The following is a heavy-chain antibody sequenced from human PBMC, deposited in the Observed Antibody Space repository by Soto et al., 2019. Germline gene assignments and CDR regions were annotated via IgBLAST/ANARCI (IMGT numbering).Heavy chain of an antibody. CDR2: IYYSGST. Sequence: QVQLQESGPGLVKPSETLSLTCTVSGGSISSYYWSWIRQPPGKGLEWIGYIYYSGSTNYNPSLQSRVTISVDTSKTQFSMKLSSVTAADTAVYYCARGVVGASPPDAFDIWGQGTMGTVSS. V-gene: IGHV4-59*08. D-gene: IGHD1-26*01. J-gene: IGHJ3*02. CDR3: ARGVVGASPPDAFDI. CDR1: GGSISSYY.